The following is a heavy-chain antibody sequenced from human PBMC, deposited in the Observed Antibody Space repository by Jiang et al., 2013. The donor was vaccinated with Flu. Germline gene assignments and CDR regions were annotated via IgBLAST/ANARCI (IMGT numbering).Heavy chain of an antibody. CDR1: GGSISSSSYY. Sequence: TLSLTCTVSGGSISSSSYYWGWIRQPPGKGLEWIGSIYYSGSTYYNPSLKSRVTISVDTSKNQFSLKLSSVTAADTAVYYCARQGGYCSSTSCPGGIDYWGQGTLVTVSS. V-gene: IGHV4-39*01. D-gene: IGHD2-2*01. CDR2: IYYSGST. CDR3: ARQGGYCSSTSCPGGIDY. J-gene: IGHJ4*02.